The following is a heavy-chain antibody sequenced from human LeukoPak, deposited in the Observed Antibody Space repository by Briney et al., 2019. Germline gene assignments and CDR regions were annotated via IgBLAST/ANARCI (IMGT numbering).Heavy chain of an antibody. J-gene: IGHJ4*02. CDR2: IYTSGST. CDR1: GGSISSYY. Sequence: SETLSLTCTVSGGSISSYYWSWIRQPAGKGLEWIGRIYTSGSTNYNPSLKSRVTMSVDTSKNQFSLKLSSVTAADTAVYNCAREGRANCSSTSCYTGVYFDYWGQGTLVTVSS. CDR3: AREGRANCSSTSCYTGVYFDY. D-gene: IGHD2-2*02. V-gene: IGHV4-4*07.